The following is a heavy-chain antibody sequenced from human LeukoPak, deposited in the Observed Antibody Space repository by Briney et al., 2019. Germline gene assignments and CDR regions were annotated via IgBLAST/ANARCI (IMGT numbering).Heavy chain of an antibody. CDR3: ATRGGYNYVI. CDR2: MSPNSVNS. Sequence: ASVKVSCKASGYTFTLYDINWVRQATGQGLEWMGWMSPNSVNSGSAQKFQGRVTMTRDTSIGTAYMELSSLTSEDTAMYYCATRGGYNYVIWGQGTLVTVSS. J-gene: IGHJ1*01. CDR1: GYTFTLYD. V-gene: IGHV1-8*01. D-gene: IGHD5-18*01.